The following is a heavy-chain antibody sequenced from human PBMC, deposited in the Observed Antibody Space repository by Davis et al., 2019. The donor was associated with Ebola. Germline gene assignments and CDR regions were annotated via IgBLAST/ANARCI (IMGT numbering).Heavy chain of an antibody. D-gene: IGHD5-18*01. J-gene: IGHJ4*02. V-gene: IGHV4-34*01. CDR3: ARGQRYSYGYFRY. CDR1: AGSFRGYF. CDR2: INHSGST. Sequence: MPPGSLTPSCALYAGSFRGYFCSCIRQPPGKGLEWIGEINHSGSTNYNPSLKSRVTISVDTSKNQFSLKLSSVTAADTAVYYCARGQRYSYGYFRYWGQGTLVTVSS.